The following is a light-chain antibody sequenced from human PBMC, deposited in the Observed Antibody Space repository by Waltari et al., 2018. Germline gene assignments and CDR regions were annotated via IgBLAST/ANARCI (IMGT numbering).Light chain of an antibody. CDR2: AAS. CDR3: QQSYSAPPLT. CDR1: QSISRY. J-gene: IGKJ4*01. Sequence: DIQMTQSPSSLSASVGDRVTITCRASQSISRYLNWYQQKPGKAPKLLIYAASSLQSGVPSRFCGSGSGTDFTLTISSLQPEDFATYYCQQSYSAPPLTFGGGTKVEIK. V-gene: IGKV1-39*01.